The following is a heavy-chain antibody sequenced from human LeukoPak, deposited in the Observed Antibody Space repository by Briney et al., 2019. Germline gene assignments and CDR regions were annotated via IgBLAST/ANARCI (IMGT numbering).Heavy chain of an antibody. Sequence: GSLRLSCAASGFTFSSYSMNWVRQAPGKGLEWVSSISSSSSYIYYADSVKGRFTISRDNAKNPLYLQMNSLRAEDTAVYYCARDAPDGTNFDYWGQGTLVTVSS. J-gene: IGHJ4*02. CDR3: ARDAPDGTNFDY. CDR1: GFTFSSYS. V-gene: IGHV3-21*01. D-gene: IGHD2-2*01. CDR2: ISSSSSYI.